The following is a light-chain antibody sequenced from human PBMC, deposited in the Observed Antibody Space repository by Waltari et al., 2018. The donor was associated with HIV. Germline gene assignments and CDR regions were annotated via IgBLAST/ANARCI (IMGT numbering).Light chain of an antibody. CDR2: KDS. CDR3: QSADSSGTVV. J-gene: IGLJ2*01. CDR1: ALPKTY. V-gene: IGLV3-25*03. Sequence: SYELPQPPSVSVSPGQTARITCSGAALPKTYASWYQQKPGQAPVLVIYKDSERPSGVPERFSGSSSGTTVTLTISGVQAEDEADYYCQSADSSGTVVFGGGTKLTVL.